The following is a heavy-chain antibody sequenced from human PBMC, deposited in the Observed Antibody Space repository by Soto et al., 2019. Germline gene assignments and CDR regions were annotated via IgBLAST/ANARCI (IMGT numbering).Heavy chain of an antibody. CDR2: ISGSGGST. Sequence: GGSLRLSCAASGFTFSSYAMSWVRQAPGKGLEWVSAISGSGGSTYYADSVKGRFTISRDNSKNTLYLQMNSLRAEDTALYYCAKDGYCSSTSCYAGYWGQGTLVTVSS. D-gene: IGHD2-2*03. J-gene: IGHJ4*02. V-gene: IGHV3-23*01. CDR3: AKDGYCSSTSCYAGY. CDR1: GFTFSSYA.